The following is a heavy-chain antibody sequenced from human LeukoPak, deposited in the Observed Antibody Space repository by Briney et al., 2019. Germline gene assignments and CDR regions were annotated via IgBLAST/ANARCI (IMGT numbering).Heavy chain of an antibody. Sequence: SETLSLTCAVYGVSFSSYYWSWLRQPPGKGLEWIGEINYSGSTDYHPSLKSRVTISVETSKNQFSLKLNSVAAADTAVYYCARRCSSTSCYNYWGQGTLVTVSS. CDR1: GVSFSSYY. CDR3: ARRCSSTSCYNY. V-gene: IGHV4-34*01. CDR2: INYSGST. D-gene: IGHD2-2*02. J-gene: IGHJ4*02.